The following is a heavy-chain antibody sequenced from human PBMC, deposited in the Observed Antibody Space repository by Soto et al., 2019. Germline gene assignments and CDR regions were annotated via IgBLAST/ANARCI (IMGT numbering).Heavy chain of an antibody. CDR1: GFTFDDYA. J-gene: IGHJ1*01. CDR3: AKDPSSSWYRGWINGTEVGYFQH. CDR2: ISWNSGSI. D-gene: IGHD6-13*01. Sequence: GGSLRLSCAASGFTFDDYAMHWVRQAPGKGLEWVSGISWNSGSIGYADSVKGRFTISRDNAKNSLYLQMNSLRAEDTALYYCAKDPSSSWYRGWINGTEVGYFQHWGQGTLVTVSS. V-gene: IGHV3-9*01.